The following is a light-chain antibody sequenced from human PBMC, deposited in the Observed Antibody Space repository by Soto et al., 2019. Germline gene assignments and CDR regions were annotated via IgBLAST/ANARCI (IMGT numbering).Light chain of an antibody. CDR2: GAS. Sequence: EIVLTQSPGALSLSPGERATLSYRASQSVSSNYLAWYQQKPGQAPRLLIYGASSRATGIPDRFSGSGSGTDFTLTISRLDPEDFAVYYCQQYGGSLTFGGGTKVEIK. J-gene: IGKJ4*01. CDR3: QQYGGSLT. CDR1: QSVSSNY. V-gene: IGKV3-20*01.